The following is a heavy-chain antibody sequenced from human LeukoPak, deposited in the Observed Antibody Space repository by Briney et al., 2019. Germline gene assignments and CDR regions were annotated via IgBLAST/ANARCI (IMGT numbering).Heavy chain of an antibody. V-gene: IGHV1-69*04. Sequence: GSCKASGGTFSSYAISWVRRAPGQGLEWMGRIIPILGIANYAQKFQGRVTITADKSTSTAYMKLSSLRSEDTAVYYCARGSGSSSWYGYWGQGTLVTVSS. CDR3: ARGSGSSSWYGY. D-gene: IGHD6-13*01. CDR1: GGTFSSYA. J-gene: IGHJ4*02. CDR2: IIPILGIA.